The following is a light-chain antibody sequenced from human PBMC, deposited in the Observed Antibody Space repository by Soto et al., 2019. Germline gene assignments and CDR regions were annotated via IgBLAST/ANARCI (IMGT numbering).Light chain of an antibody. CDR3: QSYDSNNFV. J-gene: IGLJ1*01. V-gene: IGLV1-40*01. CDR1: SSSIGAGYD. CDR2: ANS. Sequence: QPVLTQPPSVSGAPGQRVTISCAGSSSSIGAGYDVHWYQQLPGAAPKLLIYANSNRPSGVPDRFSGSKSGTSASLAITGLQAEDEADYYCQSYDSNNFVFGAGTKVTVL.